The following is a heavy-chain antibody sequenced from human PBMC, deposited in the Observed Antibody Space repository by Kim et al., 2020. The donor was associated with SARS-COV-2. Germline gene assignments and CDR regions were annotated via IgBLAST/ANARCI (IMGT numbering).Heavy chain of an antibody. V-gene: IGHV3-53*01. CDR2: IYSGGST. J-gene: IGHJ5*01. CDR1: EFSVSSNF. CDR3: ARGLYDDCWGCYQTQYNW. Sequence: GGSLRLSCAASEFSVSSNFMSWVRQAPGKGLEWVSVIYSGGSTYYADSVKGRFTISRDKSKNTLHLQMNSLRAEDTAVYYCARGLYDDCWGCYQTQYNW. D-gene: IGHD3-3*01.